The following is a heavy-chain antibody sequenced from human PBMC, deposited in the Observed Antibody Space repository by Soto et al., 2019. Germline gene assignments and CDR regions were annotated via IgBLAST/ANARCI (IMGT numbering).Heavy chain of an antibody. V-gene: IGHV4-59*01. CDR2: NYYSGST. CDR3: AREVGRTIDP. D-gene: IGHD1-26*01. J-gene: IGHJ5*02. Sequence: ETLSLTCTVSGGSISSYYWSWIRQPPGKGLEWIGYNYYSGSTNYNPSLKSRVTISVDTSKNQFSLKLSSVTAADTAVYYCAREVGRTIDPWGQGTLVTVSS. CDR1: GGSISSYY.